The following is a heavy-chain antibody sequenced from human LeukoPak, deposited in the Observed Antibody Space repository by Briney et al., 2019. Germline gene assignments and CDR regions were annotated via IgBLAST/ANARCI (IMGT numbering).Heavy chain of an antibody. J-gene: IGHJ4*02. CDR1: GFTFSSYS. Sequence: GGSLRLSCAAPGFTFSSYSMNWVRQAPGKGLEWVSSISSSSSYIYYADPVKGRFTISRDNAKNSLYLQMNSLRAEDTAVYYCARETNDLTYDYWGQGTLVTVSS. V-gene: IGHV3-21*04. CDR3: ARETNDLTYDY. CDR2: ISSSSSYI.